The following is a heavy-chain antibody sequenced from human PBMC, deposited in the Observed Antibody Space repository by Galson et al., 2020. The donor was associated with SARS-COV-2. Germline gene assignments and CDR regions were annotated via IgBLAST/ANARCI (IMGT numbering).Heavy chain of an antibody. CDR1: GFTFSSYW. CDR3: ARDLGDYDILTGYYSPHPLYYGMDV. CDR2: IKQDGSEK. V-gene: IGHV3-7*01. D-gene: IGHD3-9*01. J-gene: IGHJ6*02. Sequence: QLGESLKISCAASGFTFSSYWMSWVRQAPGKGLEWVANIKQDGSEKYYVDSVKGRFTISRDNAKNSLYLQMNSLRAEDTAVYYCARDLGDYDILTGYYSPHPLYYGMDVLGQGTTVTVAS.